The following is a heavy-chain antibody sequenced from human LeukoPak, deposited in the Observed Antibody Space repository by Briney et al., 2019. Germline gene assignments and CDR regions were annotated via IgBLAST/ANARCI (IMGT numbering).Heavy chain of an antibody. D-gene: IGHD4/OR15-4a*01. CDR1: GYTFIIYY. J-gene: IGHJ4*02. CDR3: ARGKTMGDY. Sequence: ASVKVSCKASGYTFIIYYLHWVRQAPGPGLERMGTVNPSGGSTNYAQKFQGRITMTRDTSTSTVYMEMSSLRSEDTAVYYCARGKTMGDYWGQGTLVTVSS. V-gene: IGHV1-46*01. CDR2: VNPSGGST.